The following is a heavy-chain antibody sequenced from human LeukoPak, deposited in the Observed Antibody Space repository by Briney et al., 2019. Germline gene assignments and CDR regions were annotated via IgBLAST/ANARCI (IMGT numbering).Heavy chain of an antibody. Sequence: GGCLRPACAVSGFTFSVYGMNCVRQAPGKGLEWLSHISSGGTTIYYADSVKGRLTVSRDNVENSLFLQMNSLRVDDTAVYYCVRDFEVPAAAPDYYYFYYMDVWGTGTTVTVSS. CDR1: GFTFSVYG. CDR2: ISSGGTTI. D-gene: IGHD2-2*01. V-gene: IGHV3-48*04. CDR3: VRDFEVPAAAPDYYYFYYMDV. J-gene: IGHJ6*03.